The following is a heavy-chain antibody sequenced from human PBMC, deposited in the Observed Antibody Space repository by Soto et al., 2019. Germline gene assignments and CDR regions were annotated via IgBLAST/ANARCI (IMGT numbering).Heavy chain of an antibody. CDR3: ARVTAGRWLQLQGHFDY. V-gene: IGHV4-30-4*01. CDR2: IYYSGST. CDR1: GGSISSGDYY. Sequence: SETLSLTCTVSGGSISSGDYYWSWIRQPPGKGPEWIGYIYYSGSTYYNPSLKSRVTISVDTSKNQFSLKLSSVTAADTAVYYCARVTAGRWLQLQGHFDYWGQGTLVTVSS. J-gene: IGHJ4*02. D-gene: IGHD5-12*01.